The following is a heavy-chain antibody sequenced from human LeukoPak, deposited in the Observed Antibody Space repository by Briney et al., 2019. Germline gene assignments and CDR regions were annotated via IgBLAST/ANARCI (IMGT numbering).Heavy chain of an antibody. J-gene: IGHJ4*02. CDR1: GGSFSGYY. D-gene: IGHD4-17*01. CDR3: ARGQGTVTTH. CDR2: INHSGNA. V-gene: IGHV4-34*01. Sequence: SETLSLTCAVSGGSFSGYYWTWIRQPPGKGLEWIGEINHSGNANYDPSLKSRVTISLDMSENHFSLKLTSVTAADTAVYYCARGQGTVTTHWGQGTLVTVSS.